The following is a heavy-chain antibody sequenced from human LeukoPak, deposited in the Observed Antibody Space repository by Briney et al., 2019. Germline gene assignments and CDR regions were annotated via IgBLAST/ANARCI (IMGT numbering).Heavy chain of an antibody. CDR2: VNLQGST. D-gene: IGHD1-26*01. Sequence: SETLSLTCGVSGGSITSTNYWTWVRQPPGKGLEWIGEVNLQGSTNYNPSLMGRVAISVDMSENHISLQLTSVTAADTAVYYCASRGSISGRYDFDYWGQGTLVTVSS. V-gene: IGHV4-4*02. J-gene: IGHJ4*02. CDR1: GGSITSTNY. CDR3: ASRGSISGRYDFDY.